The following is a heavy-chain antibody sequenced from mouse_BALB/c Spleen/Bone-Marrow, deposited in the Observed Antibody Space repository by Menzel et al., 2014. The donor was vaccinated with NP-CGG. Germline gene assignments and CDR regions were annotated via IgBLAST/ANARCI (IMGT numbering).Heavy chain of an antibody. Sequence: QLQQSGAELARPGASVKLSCKASGYTFTSYWMQWVKQRPGQGLEWIGAIYPGDGDTRYTQKFKGKATLTADKSSSTXYMQLSSLASEDSAVYYCARDGNYPAWFAYWGQGTLVTVSA. D-gene: IGHD2-1*01. CDR2: IYPGDGDT. V-gene: IGHV1-87*01. J-gene: IGHJ3*01. CDR1: GYTFTSYW. CDR3: ARDGNYPAWFAY.